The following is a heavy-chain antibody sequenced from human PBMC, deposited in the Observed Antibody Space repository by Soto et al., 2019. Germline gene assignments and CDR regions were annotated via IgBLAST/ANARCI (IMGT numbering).Heavy chain of an antibody. J-gene: IGHJ5*02. CDR1: GGSISSYY. Sequence: QVQLQESGPGLVKPSETLSLTCTVSGGSISSYYWSWIRQPPGKGLEWIGYIYYSGSTNYNPSLKSRVNISVDTYKNQCSLKLSSVTAADTAVYYGASYGSGSYRWFDPWGQGTLVTVSS. CDR2: IYYSGST. CDR3: ASYGSGSYRWFDP. D-gene: IGHD3-16*02. V-gene: IGHV4-59*01.